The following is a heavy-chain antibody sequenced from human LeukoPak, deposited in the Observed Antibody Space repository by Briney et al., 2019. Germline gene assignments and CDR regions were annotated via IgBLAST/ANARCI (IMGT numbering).Heavy chain of an antibody. D-gene: IGHD2-2*01. CDR2: TRYDGSNK. Sequence: GGSLRLSCAASGFTFSSYGMHWVRQAPGKGLEWVAFTRYDGSNKYYADSVKGRFTISRDNSKNTLYLQMNSLRAEDTAVYYCAKDREYVVVVPAAMQYWGQGTLVTVSS. J-gene: IGHJ4*02. CDR1: GFTFSSYG. V-gene: IGHV3-30*02. CDR3: AKDREYVVVVPAAMQY.